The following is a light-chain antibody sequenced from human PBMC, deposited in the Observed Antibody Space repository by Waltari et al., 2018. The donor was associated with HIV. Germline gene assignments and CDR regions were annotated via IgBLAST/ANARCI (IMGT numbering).Light chain of an antibody. CDR2: DNN. V-gene: IGLV1-51*01. Sequence: QPVLTHPPSVSAAPGRSVTITCSRSTSTIEPNYVSLYQQIPGTAPKLLIYDNNKRPSGIPERFSGSKSATSATLGITGLQTGDEAEYFCGTWDSSLNTPVFGGGSRLTVL. J-gene: IGLJ2*01. CDR1: TSTIEPNY. CDR3: GTWDSSLNTPV.